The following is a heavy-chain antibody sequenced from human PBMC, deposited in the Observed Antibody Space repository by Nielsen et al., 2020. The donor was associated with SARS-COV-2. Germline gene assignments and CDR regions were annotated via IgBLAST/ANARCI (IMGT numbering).Heavy chain of an antibody. CDR3: AREPYSSSWYGDY. D-gene: IGHD6-13*01. CDR2: INAGNANT. CDR1: GYTFTSYA. J-gene: IGHJ4*02. Sequence: ASVKVSCKASGYTFTSYAMHWVRQAPGQRLEWMGWINAGNANTKYSQKFQGRVTITRDTSASTAYMELNSLRSEDTAVYYCAREPYSSSWYGDYWGQGTLVTVSS. V-gene: IGHV1-3*01.